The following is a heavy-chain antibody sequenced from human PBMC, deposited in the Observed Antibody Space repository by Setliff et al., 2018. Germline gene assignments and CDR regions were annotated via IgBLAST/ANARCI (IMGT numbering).Heavy chain of an antibody. CDR1: GGTFSSYA. CDR2: TIPIFGTA. Sequence: SVKVSCKASGGTFSSYAISWVRQAPGQGLEWMGRTIPIFGTANYAQKFQGRVTITADKSTSTAYMELSSLRSEDTAVYYCARGRHPPWSGYPYYYMDVWGKGTTVTVSS. V-gene: IGHV1-69*06. J-gene: IGHJ6*03. CDR3: ARGRHPPWSGYPYYYMDV. D-gene: IGHD3-3*01.